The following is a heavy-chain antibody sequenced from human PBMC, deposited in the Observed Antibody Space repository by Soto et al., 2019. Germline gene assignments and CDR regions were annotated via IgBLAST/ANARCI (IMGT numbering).Heavy chain of an antibody. D-gene: IGHD3-10*01. CDR2: INSDARTT. CDR3: ARGPNGWFGYDY. CDR1: GFTFSTSW. Sequence: EVQLVESGGGLVQPGGSLRLSCAASGFTFSTSWMHWVRQAAGKGLVWVSRINSDARTTNYADTVKGRFTIPRDNAKNTLYLQMDSLTAEDTAVYYCARGPNGWFGYDYWGQGTLVTVSS. V-gene: IGHV3-74*01. J-gene: IGHJ4*02.